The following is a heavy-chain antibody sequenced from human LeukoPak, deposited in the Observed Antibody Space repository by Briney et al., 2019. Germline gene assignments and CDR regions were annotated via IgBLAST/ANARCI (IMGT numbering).Heavy chain of an antibody. CDR2: TYYRSKWYN. V-gene: IGHV6-1*01. CDR3: ARISGIGDYYFDL. J-gene: IGHJ2*01. D-gene: IGHD4-17*01. Sequence: SQTLSLTCAISGDSVSSDNAAWNWIRQSPSRGLEWLGRTYYRSKWYNDYAVSVKSRITINPDTSKNQFSLHLNSVTPEDTAVYFCARISGIGDYYFDLWGPGTLVTVSS. CDR1: GDSVSSDNAA.